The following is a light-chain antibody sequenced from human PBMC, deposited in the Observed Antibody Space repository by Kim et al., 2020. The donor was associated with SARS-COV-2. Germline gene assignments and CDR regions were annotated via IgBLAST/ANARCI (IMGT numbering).Light chain of an antibody. CDR3: QVWDSRSAHVV. Sequence: SYELTQPPSVSVAPGKTARITCGGNNIGSKSVHWYQQKPGQAPVLVIYYDSDRPSGIPERFSGSNSGNTATLTISRVEAGDEADYYCQVWDSRSAHVVFG. CDR2: YDS. J-gene: IGLJ2*01. CDR1: NIGSKS. V-gene: IGLV3-21*04.